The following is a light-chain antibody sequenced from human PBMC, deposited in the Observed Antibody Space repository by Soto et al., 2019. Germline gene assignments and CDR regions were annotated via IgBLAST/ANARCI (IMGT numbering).Light chain of an antibody. Sequence: QSALTQPASVSGSPGQSITLLCTGTSSDFGIYNSVSWYQQRPGKAPKLMIHDVSNRPSGVSSRFSGSRSGYTASLTISGLQAEDEADYYCSSFTSSSSYVFGPGTKVTVL. CDR2: DVS. V-gene: IGLV2-14*01. J-gene: IGLJ1*01. CDR1: SSDFGIYNS. CDR3: SSFTSSSSYV.